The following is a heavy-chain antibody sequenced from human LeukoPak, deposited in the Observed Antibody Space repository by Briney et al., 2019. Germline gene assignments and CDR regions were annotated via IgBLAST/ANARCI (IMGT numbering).Heavy chain of an antibody. V-gene: IGHV4-59*01. J-gene: IGHJ6*02. Sequence: SETLSLTCTVSGGSISSYYWSWIRQPPGKGLEWIGYIYYSGSTNYNPSLKRRVTISVDTSKNQFSLRLSSVTAADTAVYYCARGRYCSSSSCPWYYYYGMDVWGQGTTVTVSS. CDR2: IYYSGST. D-gene: IGHD2-2*01. CDR3: ARGRYCSSSSCPWYYYYGMDV. CDR1: GGSISSYY.